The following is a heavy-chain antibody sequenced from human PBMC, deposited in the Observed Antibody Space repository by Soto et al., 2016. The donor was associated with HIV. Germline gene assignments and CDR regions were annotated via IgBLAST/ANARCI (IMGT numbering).Heavy chain of an antibody. Sequence: EVQLVESGGGLVQPGGSLRLSCAASGFTFSSYWMHWVRQGPGKGLVWVSRINSDGSSTSYADSVKGRFTISRDNAKNTLYLQMNSLRAEDTAVYYCARAQWFGEFPPPFWFDPWGQGTLVTVSS. CDR2: INSDGSST. V-gene: IGHV3-74*01. CDR3: ARAQWFGEFPPPFWFDP. CDR1: GFTFSSYW. D-gene: IGHD3-10*01. J-gene: IGHJ5*02.